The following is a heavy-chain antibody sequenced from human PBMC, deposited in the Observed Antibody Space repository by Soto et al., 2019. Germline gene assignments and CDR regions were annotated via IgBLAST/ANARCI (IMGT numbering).Heavy chain of an antibody. Sequence: VQLVQSGTEVKEPGASVRVSCKASGYTFTAHSLHWARQAPGQGLEWMGWIIVSHDWPRYAPQFQGRLTFETDTXGTTSYMHLTRLTPDDTAVYFCAREPEDGVPGDYWGQGTPVVVSS. D-gene: IGHD2-8*01. CDR2: IIVSHDWP. J-gene: IGHJ4*02. V-gene: IGHV1-3*01. CDR3: AREPEDGVPGDY. CDR1: GYTFTAHS.